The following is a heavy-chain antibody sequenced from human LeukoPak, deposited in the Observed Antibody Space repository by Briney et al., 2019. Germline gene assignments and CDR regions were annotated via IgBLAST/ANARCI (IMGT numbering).Heavy chain of an antibody. Sequence: SETLSLTCTVSGGSISSYYWSWIRQPPGKGLEWIGYIYYSGSTNYNPSLKSRVTISVDTSKNQFSLKLSSVTAADTAVYYCARAPRGYSYGYYLLDYWGQGTLVTVAS. D-gene: IGHD5-18*01. CDR2: IYYSGST. J-gene: IGHJ4*02. CDR1: GGSISSYY. V-gene: IGHV4-59*01. CDR3: ARAPRGYSYGYYLLDY.